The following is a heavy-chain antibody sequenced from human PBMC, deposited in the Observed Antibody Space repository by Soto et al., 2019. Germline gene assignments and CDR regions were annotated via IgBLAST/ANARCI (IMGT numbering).Heavy chain of an antibody. CDR3: ARALKATYITGGFDS. V-gene: IGHV4-34*01. J-gene: IGHJ4*02. D-gene: IGHD3-3*01. CDR1: GGPFSGYY. Sequence: SETLSLTCAVYGGPFSGYYWSWIRQPPGKGLEWIGEINHSGITNLNGALNGRVTMSIDTSKNQFSLKATSLTAADTAVYYCARALKATYITGGFDSWGQGTLDTAS. CDR2: INHSGIT.